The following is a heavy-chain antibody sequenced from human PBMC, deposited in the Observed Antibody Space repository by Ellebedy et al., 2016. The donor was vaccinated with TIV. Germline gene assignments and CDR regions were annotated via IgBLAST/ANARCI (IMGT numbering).Heavy chain of an antibody. V-gene: IGHV5-51*01. CDR3: ARSGYSSGWYRHTRHYFDY. J-gene: IGHJ4*02. CDR1: GYSFTSYW. CDR2: IYPGDSDT. D-gene: IGHD6-19*01. Sequence: KVSCKGSGYSFTSYWIGWVRQMPGKGLEWMGIIYPGDSDTIYSPSFQGQVTISADKSISTAYLQWISLKASDTAMYYCARSGYSSGWYRHTRHYFDYWGQGTLVTVSS.